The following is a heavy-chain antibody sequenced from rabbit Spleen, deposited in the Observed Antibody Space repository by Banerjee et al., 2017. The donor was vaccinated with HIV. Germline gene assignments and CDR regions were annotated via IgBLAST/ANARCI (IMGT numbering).Heavy chain of an antibody. J-gene: IGHJ4*01. CDR1: GFSFSSSDY. Sequence: QSLEESGGSLVQPEGSLALTCKASGFSFSSSDYICWVRQAPGKGLEWISCIAGSSSGFTYSATWAKGRFTISRTSSTTMTLQVTSLTAADTATYFCARGSATMTMVIIGYYFNLWGQGTLVTVS. CDR3: ARGSATMTMVIIGYYFNL. D-gene: IGHD2-1*01. V-gene: IGHV1S40*01. CDR2: IAGSSSGFT.